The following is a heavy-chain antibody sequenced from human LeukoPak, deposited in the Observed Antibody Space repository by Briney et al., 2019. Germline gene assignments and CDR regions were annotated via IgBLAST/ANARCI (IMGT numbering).Heavy chain of an antibody. CDR3: ARVAKERVGGVYYFDY. D-gene: IGHD1-1*01. CDR1: GFTFSDYD. J-gene: IGHJ4*02. CDR2: IGTAGDT. Sequence: GGSLRLPCAASGFTFSDYDMHWVRQATGKGLEWVSAIGTAGDTYYTGSVKGRFTISRENAKSSLYLQMNSLRAGDTAVYYCARVAKERVGGVYYFDYWGQGTLVTVSS. V-gene: IGHV3-13*01.